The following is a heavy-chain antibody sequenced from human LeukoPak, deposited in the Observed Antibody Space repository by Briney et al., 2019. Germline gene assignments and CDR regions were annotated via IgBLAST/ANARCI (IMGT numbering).Heavy chain of an antibody. Sequence: GGSLRLSCVASGFTFSNYWMTWVRQAPGKGLEWVANIKPDGSEKHFVDSVRGRFTISRDNAKDSLYLQMNSLRAEDTAVYYCVRGSSGTVVRGVAWAWFDPWGQGTLVTVSS. J-gene: IGHJ5*02. CDR2: IKPDGSEK. D-gene: IGHD3-10*01. V-gene: IGHV3-7*05. CDR3: VRGSSGTVVRGVAWAWFDP. CDR1: GFTFSNYW.